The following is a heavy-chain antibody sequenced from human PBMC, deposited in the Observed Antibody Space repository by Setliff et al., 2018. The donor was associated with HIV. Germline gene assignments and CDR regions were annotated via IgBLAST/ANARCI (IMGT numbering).Heavy chain of an antibody. J-gene: IGHJ4*02. CDR2: IYYSGST. CDR3: ARVPPLKAFGGVISLYYFDY. V-gene: IGHV4-59*06. D-gene: IGHD3-16*02. CDR1: GGSMINYY. Sequence: SETLSLTCTVSGGSMINYYWSWIRQHPGKGLEWIGYIYYSGSTYYNPSLKSRVTISVDTSKNQFSLKLSSVTAADTAVYYCARVPPLKAFGGVISLYYFDYWGQGTLVTVSS.